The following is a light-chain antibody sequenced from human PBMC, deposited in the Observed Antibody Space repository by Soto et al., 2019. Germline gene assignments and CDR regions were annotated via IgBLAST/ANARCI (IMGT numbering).Light chain of an antibody. J-gene: IGLJ2*01. CDR2: EGS. CDR3: CSFALGSTLI. CDR1: SSDVGSYNL. Sequence: QSALTQPGSVSGSPGQSITISCTGTSSDVGSYNLVSWYQQYPDKAPKLIIYEGSKRPSGVSNRFSGSKSGNTASLTISGLQAEDEADYYCCSFALGSTLIFGGGTKLTVL. V-gene: IGLV2-23*01.